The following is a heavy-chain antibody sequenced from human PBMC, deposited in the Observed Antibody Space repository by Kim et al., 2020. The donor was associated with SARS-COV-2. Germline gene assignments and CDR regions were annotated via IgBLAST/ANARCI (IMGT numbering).Heavy chain of an antibody. J-gene: IGHJ4*02. D-gene: IGHD2-21*01. CDR3: AREGVRRGVDY. Sequence: GYSDSVRGRFTSSSDDAKNTVYLQMDSLSVEDTALYYCAREGVRRGVDYWGQGTLVAVSS. V-gene: IGHV3-74*01.